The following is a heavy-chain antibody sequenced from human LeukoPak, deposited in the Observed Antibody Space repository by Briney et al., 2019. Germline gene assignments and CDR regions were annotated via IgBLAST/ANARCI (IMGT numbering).Heavy chain of an antibody. CDR2: ISYDGSNK. D-gene: IGHD3-22*01. CDR3: ARAIDSSGHPIGY. J-gene: IGHJ4*02. Sequence: GGSLRLSCAASGFTFSSYGMHWVRQAPGKGLEWVAVISYDGSNKYYADSVKGRFTISRDNSKNTLYLQMNSLRAEDTAVYYCARAIDSSGHPIGYWGQGTLVTVTS. V-gene: IGHV3-30*03. CDR1: GFTFSSYG.